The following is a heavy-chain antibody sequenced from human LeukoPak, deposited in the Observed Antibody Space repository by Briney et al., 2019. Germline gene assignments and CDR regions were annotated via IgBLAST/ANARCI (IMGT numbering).Heavy chain of an antibody. D-gene: IGHD3-22*01. CDR1: GYTFTSYG. CDR2: ISAYNGNT. V-gene: IGHV1-18*01. CDR3: AATYYYDSSGYYSGYFDY. J-gene: IGHJ4*02. Sequence: ASVKVSCKASGYTFTSYGISRVRQAPGQGLEWMGWISAYNGNTNYAQKLQGRVTMTTDTSTSTAYMELRSLRSDDTAVYYCAATYYYDSSGYYSGYFDYWGQGTLVTVSS.